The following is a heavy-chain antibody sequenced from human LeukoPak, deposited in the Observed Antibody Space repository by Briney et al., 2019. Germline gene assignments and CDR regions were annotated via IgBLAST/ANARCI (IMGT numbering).Heavy chain of an antibody. CDR1: GFTFSSYS. V-gene: IGHV3-74*01. J-gene: IGHJ4*02. Sequence: GGSLRLSCAASGFTFSSYSMNWVRQAPGKGLVWVSRINSDRSSTSYADSVKGRFTISRDNAKNTLYLQMNSLRAEDTAVYYCARAVVPAAEEVDYWGQGTLVTVSS. D-gene: IGHD2-2*01. CDR2: INSDRSST. CDR3: ARAVVPAAEEVDY.